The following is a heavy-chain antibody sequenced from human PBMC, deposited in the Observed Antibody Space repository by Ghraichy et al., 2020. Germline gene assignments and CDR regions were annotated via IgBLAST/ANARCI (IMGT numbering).Heavy chain of an antibody. CDR1: GGSISSGGYY. D-gene: IGHD3-3*01. J-gene: IGHJ6*02. CDR3: AGERMEWLSPGYYYYGMDV. Sequence: SETLSLTCTVSGGSISSGGYYWSWIRQHPGKGLEWIGYIYYSGSTYYNPSLKSRVTISVDTSKNQFSLKLSSVTAADTAVYYCAGERMEWLSPGYYYYGMDVWGQGTTVTVSS. CDR2: IYYSGST. V-gene: IGHV4-31*03.